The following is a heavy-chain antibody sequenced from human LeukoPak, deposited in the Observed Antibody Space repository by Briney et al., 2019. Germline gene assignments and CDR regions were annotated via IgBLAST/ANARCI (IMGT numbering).Heavy chain of an antibody. V-gene: IGHV3-30-3*01. CDR1: GFTFSSYA. J-gene: IGHJ4*02. D-gene: IGHD2-21*02. Sequence: PGGSLSLSCAASGFTFSSYALHWVRQAPGKGLEWVAVISYDGSNKYYADSVKGRFTISRDNSKNTLYLQMNSLRAEDTAVYYCARCVAVTTPELDYWGQGTLVTVSS. CDR2: ISYDGSNK. CDR3: ARCVAVTTPELDY.